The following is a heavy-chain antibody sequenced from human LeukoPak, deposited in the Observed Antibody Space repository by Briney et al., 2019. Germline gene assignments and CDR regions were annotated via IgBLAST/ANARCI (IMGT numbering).Heavy chain of an antibody. Sequence: PSETLSLTCSVFGGSISSYYWTWIRQPAGKGLEWIGRIQISENNNYNPSLKSRVTLPLDTSKNQFSLKLTSVTTADTATYYCARESVAAGTRYFDFWAQGTLVTASS. CDR2: IQISENN. CDR1: GGSISSYY. D-gene: IGHD6-13*01. CDR3: ARESVAAGTRYFDF. V-gene: IGHV4-4*07. J-gene: IGHJ4*02.